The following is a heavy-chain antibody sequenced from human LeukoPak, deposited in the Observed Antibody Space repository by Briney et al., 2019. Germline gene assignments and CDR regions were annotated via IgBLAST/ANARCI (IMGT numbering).Heavy chain of an antibody. CDR2: IRDSGEA. CDR3: ARDRAALQDWVEFDP. V-gene: IGHV3-66*03. J-gene: IGHJ5*02. D-gene: IGHD3/OR15-3a*01. Sequence: PGGSLRLSCAVSGFRVSDYYMSGVRQAPGKGLEWVGLIRDSGEAFYADFARGRFAISRDESENTLYLQMNSLRVEDTAVYFCARDRAALQDWVEFDPWGQGTPVIVSS. CDR1: GFRVSDYY.